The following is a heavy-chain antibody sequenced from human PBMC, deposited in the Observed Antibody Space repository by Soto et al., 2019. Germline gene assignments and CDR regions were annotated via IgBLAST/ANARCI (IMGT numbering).Heavy chain of an antibody. Sequence: QVQLVQSGAEVKKPGASVKVSCKASGYTFTSYFSWVRQAPGQGLEWMGWISAYNGNTNYAQKLQGRVTMTTDTSTSTRCMELRSLRSDDTAVSSCARDAPPADHWGQGTLVTVSS. V-gene: IGHV1-18*01. CDR1: GYTFTSY. CDR2: ISAYNGNT. CDR3: ARDAPPADH. J-gene: IGHJ4*02.